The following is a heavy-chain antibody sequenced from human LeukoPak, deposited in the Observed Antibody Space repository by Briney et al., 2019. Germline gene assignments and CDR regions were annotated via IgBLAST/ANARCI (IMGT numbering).Heavy chain of an antibody. CDR1: GFTFSNYW. CDR3: AREAGDSSGWYNWFDP. V-gene: IGHV3-7*01. CDR2: IKQDGSEK. Sequence: GGSLRLSCVASGFTFSNYWMHWVRQAPGKGREWVANIKQDGSEKNYVDSVKGRFTISRDNAKNSLYLQMNSLRAEDTAVYYCAREAGDSSGWYNWFDPWGQGTLVTVSS. J-gene: IGHJ5*02. D-gene: IGHD6-19*01.